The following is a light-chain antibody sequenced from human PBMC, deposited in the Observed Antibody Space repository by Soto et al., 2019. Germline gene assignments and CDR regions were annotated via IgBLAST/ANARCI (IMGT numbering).Light chain of an antibody. Sequence: EIVLTQSPATLSLSPGERATLSCRASQSVSSYLAWYQQKPGQAPRLLIYDASNRATGIPARFSGSGSGTDFTLTISSLEPEEFAVYYCQQHSNWPRTFGQGTKVEIK. CDR2: DAS. J-gene: IGKJ1*01. V-gene: IGKV3-11*01. CDR3: QQHSNWPRT. CDR1: QSVSSY.